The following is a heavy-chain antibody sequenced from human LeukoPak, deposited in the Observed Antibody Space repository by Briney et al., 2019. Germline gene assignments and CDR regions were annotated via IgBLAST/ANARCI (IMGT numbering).Heavy chain of an antibody. Sequence: SVKVSCKASGGTFSSYAISWVRQAPGQGLERMGRIIPIFGTANYAQKFQGRVTITTDESTSTAYMELSSLRSEDTAVYYCARAPYYYDSSGYYKLGFFDYWGQGTLVTVSS. CDR3: ARAPYYYDSSGYYKLGFFDY. V-gene: IGHV1-69*05. D-gene: IGHD3-22*01. CDR2: IIPIFGTA. J-gene: IGHJ4*02. CDR1: GGTFSSYA.